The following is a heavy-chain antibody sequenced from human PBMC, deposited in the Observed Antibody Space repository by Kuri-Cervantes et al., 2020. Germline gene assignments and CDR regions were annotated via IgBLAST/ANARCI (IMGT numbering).Heavy chain of an antibody. J-gene: IGHJ4*02. CDR3: ARHVPYSYGYYFDY. CDR2: IYYSGST. CDR1: GGSISSYY. Sequence: GSLRLSCTVSGGSISSYYWSWIRQPPGKGLEWIGYIYYSGSTNYNPSLKSRVTISVDTSKNQFSLKLSSVTAADTAVYYCARHVPYSYGYYFDYWGQGTLVTVSS. D-gene: IGHD5-18*01. V-gene: IGHV4-59*08.